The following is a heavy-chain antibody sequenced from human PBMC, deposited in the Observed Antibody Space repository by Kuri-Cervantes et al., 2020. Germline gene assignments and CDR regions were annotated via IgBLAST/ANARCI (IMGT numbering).Heavy chain of an antibody. CDR2: TYYRSKWYN. Sequence: SETLSLTCAISGDSVSSNSAAWNWSRQSPSRGLEWLGRTYYRSKWYNDYAVSVKSRITINPDTSKNQFSLQLNSVTPEDTAVYYCAREGQLVPENFFDYWGQGTLVTVSS. V-gene: IGHV6-1*01. D-gene: IGHD6-13*01. CDR1: GDSVSSNSAA. CDR3: AREGQLVPENFFDY. J-gene: IGHJ4*02.